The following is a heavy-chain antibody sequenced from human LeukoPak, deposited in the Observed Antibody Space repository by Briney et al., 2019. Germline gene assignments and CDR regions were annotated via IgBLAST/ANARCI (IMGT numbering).Heavy chain of an antibody. D-gene: IGHD6-13*01. V-gene: IGHV5-51*01. Sequence: GESLKISCKGSGYSFTSYWIGWVRQMPGKGLEWMGIIYPGDSDTRYSPSFQGQVTISADKSTSTAYLQWSSLKASDTAMYYCARGAGDVAAGILGAAHFDYWGQGTLVTVSS. CDR1: GYSFTSYW. CDR2: IYPGDSDT. J-gene: IGHJ4*02. CDR3: ARGAGDVAAGILGAAHFDY.